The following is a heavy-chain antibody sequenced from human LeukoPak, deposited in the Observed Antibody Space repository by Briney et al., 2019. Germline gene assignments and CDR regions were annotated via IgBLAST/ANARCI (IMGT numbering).Heavy chain of an antibody. CDR2: INPNSGGT. D-gene: IGHD6-19*01. Sequence: GASVKVSCKASGYTFTSYDINWVRQATGQGLEWMGWINPNSGGTNYAQKFQGRVTMTRDTSISTAYMELSRLRSDDTAVYYCARESSGEQWLVPYYYYYYMDVWGKGTTVTVSS. CDR1: GYTFTSYD. CDR3: ARESSGEQWLVPYYYYYYMDV. V-gene: IGHV1-2*02. J-gene: IGHJ6*03.